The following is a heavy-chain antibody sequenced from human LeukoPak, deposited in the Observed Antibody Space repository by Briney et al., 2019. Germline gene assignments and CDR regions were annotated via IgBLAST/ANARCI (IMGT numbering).Heavy chain of an antibody. D-gene: IGHD2-15*01. CDR1: GFPLNSFW. V-gene: IGHV3-74*01. J-gene: IGHJ4*02. Sequence: EGSLRLSCAASGFPLNSFWMHWVRQAPGKGLVWVSHINNDGSSTSYADSVKGRFTISRDNAKNTLYLQMSSLRAEDTAVYYCASGPYSQDYWGQGTLVTVSS. CDR2: INNDGSST. CDR3: ASGPYSQDY.